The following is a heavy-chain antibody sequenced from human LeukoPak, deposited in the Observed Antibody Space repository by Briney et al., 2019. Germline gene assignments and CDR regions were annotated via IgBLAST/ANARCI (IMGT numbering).Heavy chain of an antibody. D-gene: IGHD4/OR15-4a*01. V-gene: IGHV3-9*01. CDR2: ISWNSGSI. CDR1: GFTFDDYA. Sequence: GGSLRLSCAVSGFTFDDYAMHWVRQAPGKGLEWVSGISWNSGSIGYADSVKGRFTISRDNAKNSLYLQMNSLRAEDTALYYCARARGAYYFDNWGQGTLVTVSS. J-gene: IGHJ4*02. CDR3: ARARGAYYFDN.